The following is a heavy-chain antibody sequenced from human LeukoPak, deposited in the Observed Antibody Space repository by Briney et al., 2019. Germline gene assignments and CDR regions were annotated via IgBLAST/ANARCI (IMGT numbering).Heavy chain of an antibody. CDR2: ISPDGSGA. CDR3: ARVNVCPRCHFDY. V-gene: IGHV3-74*01. Sequence: GGSLRLSCAASGFTFSSYWMHWVRQAPGKGLLWVSRISPDGSGAIYADSVKGRFTISRDNAKNTLYLQMNSLRAEDTAVYYCARVNVCPRCHFDYWGQGTLVTVSS. D-gene: IGHD3-16*01. J-gene: IGHJ4*02. CDR1: GFTFSSYW.